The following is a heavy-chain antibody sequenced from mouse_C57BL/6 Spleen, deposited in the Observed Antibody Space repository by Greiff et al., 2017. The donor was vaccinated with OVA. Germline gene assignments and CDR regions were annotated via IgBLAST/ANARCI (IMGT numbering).Heavy chain of an antibody. Sequence: QVQLQQSGPELVKPGASVKLSCKASGYTFTSYDINWVKQRPGQGLEWIGWIYPSDGSTKYNEKFKGKATLTVDPSSSTAYMELHRLTSDDPAVEFCAIYSSEYDGSSYLYFDVWGTGTTVTVS. J-gene: IGHJ1*03. CDR1: GYTFTSYD. CDR3: AIYSSEYDGSSYLYFDV. D-gene: IGHD1-1*01. CDR2: IYPSDGST. V-gene: IGHV1-85*01.